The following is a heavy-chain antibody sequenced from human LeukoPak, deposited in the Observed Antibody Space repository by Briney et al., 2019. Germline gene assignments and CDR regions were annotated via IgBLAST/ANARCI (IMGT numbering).Heavy chain of an antibody. CDR2: INHSGST. D-gene: IGHD1-26*01. CDR1: GGSFSGYY. V-gene: IGHV4-34*01. J-gene: IGHJ5*02. Sequence: PSETLSLTCAVYGGSFSGYYWSWIRQPPGKGLEWIGEINHSGSTNYNPSLKSRVTISVDTSKNQFSLKLSSVTPADTAVYYCARVYRFVCRFDPWGQGTLVTVSS. CDR3: ARVYRFVCRFDP.